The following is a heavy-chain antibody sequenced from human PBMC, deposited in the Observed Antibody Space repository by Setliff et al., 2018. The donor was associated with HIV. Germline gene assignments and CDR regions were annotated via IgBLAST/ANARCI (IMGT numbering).Heavy chain of an antibody. D-gene: IGHD2-21*01. Sequence: GGSLRLSCATSGFIFKTYDIHWVRQAPGKGLEWVTFIRFNGNDKYYADSVKGRFTISRDNSKNTLDLQINSLRPEDTAVYYCVTRYCGESICPEFDYWGQGTLVTAPQ. CDR1: GFIFKTYD. V-gene: IGHV3-30*02. J-gene: IGHJ4*02. CDR3: VTRYCGESICPEFDY. CDR2: IRFNGNDK.